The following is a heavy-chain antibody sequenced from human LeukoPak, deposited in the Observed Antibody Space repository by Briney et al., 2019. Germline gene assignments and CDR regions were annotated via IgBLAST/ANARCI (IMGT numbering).Heavy chain of an antibody. Sequence: PGGSLRLSCVASGFTFSSYAMNWVRQTPGKGLEWVSSISADGADTYYADSVKGRFTISRDNSKNTLYLQMYSLRAEDTAVYFCASAEGDSWGQGTLVTVSS. J-gene: IGHJ5*01. CDR1: GFTFSSYA. CDR3: ASAEGDS. V-gene: IGHV3-23*01. CDR2: ISADGADT.